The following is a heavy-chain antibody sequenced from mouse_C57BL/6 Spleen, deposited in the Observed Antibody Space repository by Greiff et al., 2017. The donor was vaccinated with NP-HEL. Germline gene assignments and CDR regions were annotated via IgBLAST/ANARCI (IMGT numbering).Heavy chain of an antibody. Sequence: QVQLQQSGPELVKPGASVKLSCKASGYTFTSYAINWVKQRPGQGLEWIGWIYPRDGSTKYNEKFKGKATLTVDTSSNTAYMKLHSLTSEGYAVDISARLYYLDYWGQGTTLTVSS. J-gene: IGHJ2*01. CDR3: ARLYYLDY. CDR2: IYPRDGST. V-gene: IGHV1-85*01. CDR1: GYTFTSYA.